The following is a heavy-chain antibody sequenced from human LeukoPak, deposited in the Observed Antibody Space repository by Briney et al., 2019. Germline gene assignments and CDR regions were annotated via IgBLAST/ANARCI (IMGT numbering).Heavy chain of an antibody. CDR1: GGSISSSSYY. J-gene: IGHJ4*02. V-gene: IGHV4-39*01. D-gene: IGHD2-2*01. CDR3: AGGGVIVVFPDY. CDR2: IYYSRST. Sequence: SETLSLTCTVSGGSISSSSYYWGWIRQPPGKGLEWIGSIYYSRSTYYNPSLKSRVTISVDTSKNQFSLKLSSVTAADTAVYYCAGGGVIVVFPDYWGQGTLVTVSS.